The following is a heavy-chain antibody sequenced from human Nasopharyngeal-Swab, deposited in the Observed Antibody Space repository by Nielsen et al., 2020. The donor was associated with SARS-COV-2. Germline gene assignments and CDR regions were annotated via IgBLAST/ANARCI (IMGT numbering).Heavy chain of an antibody. CDR1: GYTFTSYY. V-gene: IGHV1-46*01. D-gene: IGHD2-2*01. Sequence: ASVKVSYKASGYTFTSYYMHWVRQAPGQGLEWMGIINPSGGSTSYTQKFQGRVTMTRDTSTSTVYMELSSLRSEDTAVYYCARGLLVVPAASAFDYWGQGTLVTVSS. CDR3: ARGLLVVPAASAFDY. J-gene: IGHJ4*02. CDR2: INPSGGST.